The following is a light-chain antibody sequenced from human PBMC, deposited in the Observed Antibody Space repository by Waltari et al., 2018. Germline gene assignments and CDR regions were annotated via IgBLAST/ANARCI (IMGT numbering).Light chain of an antibody. CDR3: MQAIHLPLT. Sequence: DVVMTQTPFSLSVTPGQPASISCKSSQSLLYSDGKTYLYWYLQKPGQSPHLLIYEVSSRVSGVPDRFSGSGSWTDFTLKISRVEAEDVGVYYCMQAIHLPLTFGGGTKVEIK. CDR1: QSLLYSDGKTY. V-gene: IGKV2-29*02. CDR2: EVS. J-gene: IGKJ4*01.